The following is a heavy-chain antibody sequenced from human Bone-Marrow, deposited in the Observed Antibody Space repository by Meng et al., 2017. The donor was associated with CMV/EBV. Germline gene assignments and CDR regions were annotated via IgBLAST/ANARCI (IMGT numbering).Heavy chain of an antibody. V-gene: IGHV3-48*04. D-gene: IGHD3-3*01. J-gene: IGHJ6*02. CDR2: ISSSSSTI. CDR3: ARDRSYYDFWSGYYPDYYYYGMDV. CDR1: GFTFSSYS. Sequence: GGSLRLSCAASGFTFSSYSMNWVRQAPGKGLEWVSYISSSSSTIYYADSVKGRFTISRDNAKNSLYLQMNSLRAEDTAVYYCARDRSYYDFWSGYYPDYYYYGMDVWGQGTTVTVSS.